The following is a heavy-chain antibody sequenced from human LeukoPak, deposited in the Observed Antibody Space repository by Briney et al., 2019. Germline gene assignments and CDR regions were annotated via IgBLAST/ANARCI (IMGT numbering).Heavy chain of an antibody. V-gene: IGHV1-18*01. Sequence: RASVKVSCKASGYTFTSYGISWVRQAPGQGLEWMGWISAYNGNTNYAQKLQGRVTMTTDTSTSTAYMELRSLRSDDTAVYYCARVAVGYGDYQSFDYWGQGTLVTVSS. D-gene: IGHD4-17*01. CDR2: ISAYNGNT. J-gene: IGHJ4*02. CDR1: GYTFTSYG. CDR3: ARVAVGYGDYQSFDY.